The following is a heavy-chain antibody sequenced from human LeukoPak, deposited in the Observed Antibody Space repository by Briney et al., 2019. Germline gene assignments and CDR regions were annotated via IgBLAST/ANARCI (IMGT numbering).Heavy chain of an antibody. CDR3: ARSYCSSTSCSPYYHYYMDV. CDR1: GGSISSGGYY. V-gene: IGHV4-31*03. J-gene: IGHJ6*03. D-gene: IGHD2-2*01. Sequence: SETLSLTCTVSGGSISSGGYYWSWIRQHPGKGLEWIGYIYYSGSTYYNPSLKSRVTISVDTSKNQFSLKLSSVTAADTAVYYCARSYCSSTSCSPYYHYYMDVWGKGTTVTVSS. CDR2: IYYSGST.